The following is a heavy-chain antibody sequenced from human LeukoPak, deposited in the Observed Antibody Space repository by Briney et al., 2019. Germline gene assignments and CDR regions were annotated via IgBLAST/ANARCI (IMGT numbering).Heavy chain of an antibody. V-gene: IGHV3-30-3*01. Sequence: SCKASGGTFSSYAMHWVRQAPGKGLEWVAVISYDGSNKYYADSVKGRFTISRDNSKNTLYLQMNSLRAEDTAVYYCARGYDSSGYSRYFDYWGQGTLVTVSS. D-gene: IGHD3-22*01. CDR2: ISYDGSNK. CDR3: ARGYDSSGYSRYFDY. CDR1: GGTFSSYA. J-gene: IGHJ4*02.